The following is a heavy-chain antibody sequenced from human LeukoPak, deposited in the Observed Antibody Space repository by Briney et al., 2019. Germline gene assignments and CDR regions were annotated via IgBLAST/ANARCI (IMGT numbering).Heavy chain of an antibody. V-gene: IGHV1-18*01. CDR2: ISAYNGDT. J-gene: IGHJ4*02. D-gene: IGHD2-2*01. CDR1: GYTLTSYG. CDR3: ARDSHGYCSGPSCSHYFDY. Sequence: GASVKVSCKASGYTLTSYGIRWVRQAAGQGLEGVAWISAYNGDTNYTQKLQGRVTMTTDTSTSTAYMELRSPGSDDTALYYCARDSHGYCSGPSCSHYFDYWGQGTLVTVSS.